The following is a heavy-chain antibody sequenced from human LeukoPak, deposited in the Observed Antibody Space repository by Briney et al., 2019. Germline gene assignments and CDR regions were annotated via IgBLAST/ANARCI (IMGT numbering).Heavy chain of an antibody. Sequence: GGSLRLSCAASGFTFSDYYMSWIRQAPGKGLEWVSAISGSGGSTYYADSVKGRFTISRDNSKNTLYLQMNSLRAEDTAVYYCAKAARVTYYYDSSGHEADYWGQGTLVAVSS. V-gene: IGHV3-23*01. CDR1: GFTFSDYY. J-gene: IGHJ4*02. D-gene: IGHD3-22*01. CDR3: AKAARVTYYYDSSGHEADY. CDR2: ISGSGGST.